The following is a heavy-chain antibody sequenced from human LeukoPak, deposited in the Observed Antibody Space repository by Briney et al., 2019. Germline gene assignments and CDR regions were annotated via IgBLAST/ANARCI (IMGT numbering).Heavy chain of an antibody. CDR2: IKSKTDGGTT. J-gene: IGHJ4*02. V-gene: IGHV3-15*01. CDR3: TTEHLHTAMSD. Sequence: GGSLRLSCAASGFTFSSYWMSWVSQAPGKGLEWVGRIKSKTDGGTTDYAAPVKGRFTISRDDSKNTLYLQMNSLKTEDTAVYYCTTEHLHTAMSDWGQGTLVTVSS. CDR1: GFTFSSYW. D-gene: IGHD5-18*01.